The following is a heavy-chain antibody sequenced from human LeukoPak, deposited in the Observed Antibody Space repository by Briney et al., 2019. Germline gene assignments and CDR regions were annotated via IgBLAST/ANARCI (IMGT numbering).Heavy chain of an antibody. CDR1: GFTFSSYA. J-gene: IGHJ4*02. CDR3: AKDPGYCSSTSCHSSHDY. D-gene: IGHD2-2*02. CDR2: ISGSGGST. V-gene: IGHV3-23*01. Sequence: GGSLRLSCAASGFTFSSYAMSWVRQAPGKGLEWVSAISGSGGSTYYADSVKGRFTISRDNSKNTLYLQMNSLRAEDTAVYYCAKDPGYCSSTSCHSSHDYWGQGTLVTVSS.